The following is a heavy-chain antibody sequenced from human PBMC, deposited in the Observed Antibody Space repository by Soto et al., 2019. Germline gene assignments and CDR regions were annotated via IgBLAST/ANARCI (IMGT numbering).Heavy chain of an antibody. CDR2: VSYDGSRQ. Sequence: PGGSLRLSCAASGFTFRTYGMHWVRQAPGKGLEWVAVVSYDGSRQYYRESVRGRFIISRDNSKNTLSLQMNSLRPEDTSVYFCAKGQIPGSTGSPGYFDPWGQGAVVTVSS. CDR3: AKGQIPGSTGSPGYFDP. J-gene: IGHJ5*02. V-gene: IGHV3-30*18. D-gene: IGHD2-2*03. CDR1: GFTFRTYG.